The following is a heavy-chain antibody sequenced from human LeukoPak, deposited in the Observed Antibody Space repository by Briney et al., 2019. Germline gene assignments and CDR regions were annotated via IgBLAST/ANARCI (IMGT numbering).Heavy chain of an antibody. CDR1: GFTFDDYA. J-gene: IGHJ4*02. CDR2: ISWNSGSI. CDR3: AKDSTGAFDY. V-gene: IGHV3-9*03. Sequence: GGSLRLSCVASGFTFDDYAMHWVRQAPGKGLEWVSGISWNSGSIGYADSVEGRFTISRDNAKNSLYLQMNSLRAEDMALYYCAKDSTGAFDYWGQGTLVTVSS. D-gene: IGHD7-27*01.